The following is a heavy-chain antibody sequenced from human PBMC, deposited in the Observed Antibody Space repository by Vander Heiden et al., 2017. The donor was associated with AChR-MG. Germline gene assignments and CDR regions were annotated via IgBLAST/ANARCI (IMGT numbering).Heavy chain of an antibody. V-gene: IGHV1-46*01. J-gene: IGHJ4*02. CDR1: GYTFTSYY. D-gene: IGHD1-26*01. Sequence: QVQLVQSGAEVKKPGASVKVSCKASGYTFTSYYMHWVRQAPGQGLEWMGIINPSGGSTSYAQKFQGRVTMTRDTSTSTVYMELSSLRSEDTAVYYCARGGVYSGSYYGFDYFDYWGQGTLVTVS. CDR2: INPSGGST. CDR3: ARGGVYSGSYYGFDYFDY.